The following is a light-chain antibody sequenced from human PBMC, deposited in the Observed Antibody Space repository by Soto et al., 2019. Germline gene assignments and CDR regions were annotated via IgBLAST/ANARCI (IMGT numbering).Light chain of an antibody. CDR3: QQHNAWPLT. J-gene: IGKJ4*01. Sequence: EIVMTQPPATLSVSPGERVTLSCRASQSVSNNLAWYQQKPGQAPRLLIYGATATATGIPARFSGSGSGTEFTLTISSLQSEDFAVYYCQQHNAWPLTFGGGIKVEIK. V-gene: IGKV3-15*01. CDR1: QSVSNN. CDR2: GAT.